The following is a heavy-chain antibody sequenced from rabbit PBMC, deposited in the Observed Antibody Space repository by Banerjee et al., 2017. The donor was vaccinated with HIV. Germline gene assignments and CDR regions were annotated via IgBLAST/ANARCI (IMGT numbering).Heavy chain of an antibody. J-gene: IGHJ4*01. V-gene: IGHV1S45*01. Sequence: QEQLEESGGDLVKPEGSLTLTCTASGFSFSGSYWICWVRQAPGKGLEWIACINTSTGNTVYASWAKGRFTGSKTSSTTVTLQMTSLTAADTATYFCARNFDLWGQGTLVTVS. CDR1: GFSFSGSYW. CDR3: ARNFDL. CDR2: INTSTGNT.